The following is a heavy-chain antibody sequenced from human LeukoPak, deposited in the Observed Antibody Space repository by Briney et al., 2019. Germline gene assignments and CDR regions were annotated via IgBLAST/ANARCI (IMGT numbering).Heavy chain of an antibody. J-gene: IGHJ3*02. CDR1: GYTFTSYD. D-gene: IGHD2-2*01. V-gene: IGHV1-8*03. Sequence: ASVKASCKATGYTFTSYDSNWVRQATGQGLERMGWMNPNSGNSGYAQKFQGRVTITRNTSISTAYMELSSLRSEDTAVYYCAREGYCSSTSCSGAFDIWGQGTMVTVSS. CDR3: AREGYCSSTSCSGAFDI. CDR2: MNPNSGNS.